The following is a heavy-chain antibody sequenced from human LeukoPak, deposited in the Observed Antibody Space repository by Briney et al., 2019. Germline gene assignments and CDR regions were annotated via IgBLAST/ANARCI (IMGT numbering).Heavy chain of an antibody. CDR2: IIPIFGTA. D-gene: IGHD2-21*02. CDR1: GGTFSSYA. Sequence: GASVKVSCKASGGTFSSYAISWVRQAPGQGLEWMGGIIPIFGTANYAQKFQGRVTITADESTSTAYMELSSLRSEDTAVYYCARASGGDVLVVVTTYDAFDIWGQGTMVTVSS. V-gene: IGHV1-69*13. J-gene: IGHJ3*02. CDR3: ARASGGDVLVVVTTYDAFDI.